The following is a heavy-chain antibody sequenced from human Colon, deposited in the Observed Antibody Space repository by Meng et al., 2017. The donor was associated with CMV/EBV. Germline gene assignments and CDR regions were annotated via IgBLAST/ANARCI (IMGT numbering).Heavy chain of an antibody. CDR3: ARGAFD. CDR2: IYDVGNT. Sequence: GGSLRLSCAASGFTVRNNYMNWFRRAPGKGLEWVSVIYDVGNTYYADSVKGRFIISRDTSKNSLYLQMNSLRAEDTALYYCARGAFDWGQGTLVTVSS. D-gene: IGHD2/OR15-2a*01. CDR1: GFTVRNNY. V-gene: IGHV3-66*02. J-gene: IGHJ4*02.